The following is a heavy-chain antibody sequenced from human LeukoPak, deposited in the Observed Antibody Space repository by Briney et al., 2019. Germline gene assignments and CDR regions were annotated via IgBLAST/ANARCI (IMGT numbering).Heavy chain of an antibody. CDR3: ASRSNKLKIVPAAPDGSGSGAFDI. V-gene: IGHV4-34*01. CDR2: INHCGST. D-gene: IGHD2-2*01. J-gene: IGHJ3*02. CDR1: GGSFSGYY. Sequence: PSETLSLTCAVYGGSFSGYYWSWIRQPPGKGLEWIGEINHCGSTNYNPSLKSRVTISVDTSKNQFSLKLSSVTAADTAVYYCASRSNKLKIVPAAPDGSGSGAFDIWGQGTMVTVSS.